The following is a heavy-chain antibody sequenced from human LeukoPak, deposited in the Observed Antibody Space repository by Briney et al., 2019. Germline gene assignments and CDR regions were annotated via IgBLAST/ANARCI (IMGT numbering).Heavy chain of an antibody. D-gene: IGHD2-21*01. J-gene: IGHJ4*02. Sequence: PGGSLRLSCAASGFTFSNVWKSWVRQVPGKGLEWVGRIRRKTDGETTDHAAPVKGRFTISRDDLKNTLYLQMNSLKTEDTAVYYCVTDLVIKGYFDYWGQGALVTVSS. CDR3: VTDLVIKGYFDY. V-gene: IGHV3-15*01. CDR2: IRRKTDGETT. CDR1: GFTFSNVW.